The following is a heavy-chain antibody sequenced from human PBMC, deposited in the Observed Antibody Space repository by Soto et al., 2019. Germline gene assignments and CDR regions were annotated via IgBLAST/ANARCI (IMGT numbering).Heavy chain of an antibody. CDR1: GFTFSSYG. CDR3: ARVRVSYHYDSSGYYSGFFY. Sequence: QVQLVESGGGVVQPGRSLRLSCAASGFTFSSYGMHWVRQAPGKGLEWVAVIWYDGSNKYYADSVKGRITISRDNSKNPLLLQMNSLRAEDTAVYYCARVRVSYHYDSSGYYSGFFYWGQGTLVTVSS. D-gene: IGHD3-22*01. J-gene: IGHJ4*02. CDR2: IWYDGSNK. V-gene: IGHV3-33*01.